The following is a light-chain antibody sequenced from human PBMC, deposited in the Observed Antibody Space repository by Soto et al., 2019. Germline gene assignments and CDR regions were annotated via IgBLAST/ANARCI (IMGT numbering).Light chain of an antibody. J-gene: IGKJ3*01. CDR2: EAS. V-gene: IGKV3-20*01. CDR3: QQYGVSPGLFT. Sequence: EIVLTQSPGILSLSPGERATLSCRASQSVSNTYLAWYQQKTGQAPRLLIYEASNRATGIPARFSGSGSGTDFTLTISRMEPEDFAVYNCQQYGVSPGLFTFGPGTKVDIK. CDR1: QSVSNTY.